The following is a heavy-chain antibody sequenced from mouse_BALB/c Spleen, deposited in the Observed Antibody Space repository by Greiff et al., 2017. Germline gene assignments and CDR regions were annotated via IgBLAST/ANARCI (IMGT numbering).Heavy chain of an antibody. D-gene: IGHD1-1*01. Sequence: EVQLQESGPGLVKPSQSLSLTCTVTGYSITSDYAWNWIRQFPGNKLEWMGYISYSGSTSYNPSLKSRISITRDTSKNQFFLRLNSVTTEDTATYDCARSYGSSPLAMDYWGQGTSVTVSS. V-gene: IGHV3-2*02. J-gene: IGHJ4*01. CDR3: ARSYGSSPLAMDY. CDR2: ISYSGST. CDR1: GYSITSDYA.